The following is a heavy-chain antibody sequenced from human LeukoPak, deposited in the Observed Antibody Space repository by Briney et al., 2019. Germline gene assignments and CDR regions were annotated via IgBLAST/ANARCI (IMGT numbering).Heavy chain of an antibody. Sequence: GASVKVSCKASGYTFTGYYMHWVRQAPGQGLEWMGWINPNSGGTNYAQKFQGRVTITADESTSTAYMELSSLRSEDTAVYYCARAYGGKDFDYWGQGTLVTVSS. CDR3: ARAYGGKDFDY. J-gene: IGHJ4*02. CDR2: INPNSGGT. V-gene: IGHV1-2*02. CDR1: GYTFTGYY. D-gene: IGHD4-23*01.